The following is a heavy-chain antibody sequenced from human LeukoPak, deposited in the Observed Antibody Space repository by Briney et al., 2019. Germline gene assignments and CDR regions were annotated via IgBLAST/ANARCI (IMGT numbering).Heavy chain of an antibody. V-gene: IGHV4-59*12. Sequence: SETLSLTCTVSGGSISSYYWSWIRQPPGKGLEWIGYIYYSGSTNYNPSLKSRVTISVDTSKNQFSLKLSSVTAADTAVYYCARTGRSPPNYYFDYWGQGTLVTVSS. D-gene: IGHD1-1*01. J-gene: IGHJ4*02. CDR2: IYYSGST. CDR3: ARTGRSPPNYYFDY. CDR1: GGSISSYY.